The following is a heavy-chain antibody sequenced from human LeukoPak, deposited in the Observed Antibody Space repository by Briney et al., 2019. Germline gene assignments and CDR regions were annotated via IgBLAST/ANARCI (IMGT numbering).Heavy chain of an antibody. Sequence: SETLSLTCSVSGGSFDSKYWSWIRQPPGKGLEWIGEINHSGSTNYNPSLKSRVTISVDTSKNQFSLKLSSVTAADTAVYYCARGDRDYYDSSGYYVQDYWGQGTLVTVSS. CDR1: GGSFDSKY. D-gene: IGHD3-22*01. J-gene: IGHJ4*02. V-gene: IGHV4-34*01. CDR3: ARGDRDYYDSSGYYVQDY. CDR2: INHSGST.